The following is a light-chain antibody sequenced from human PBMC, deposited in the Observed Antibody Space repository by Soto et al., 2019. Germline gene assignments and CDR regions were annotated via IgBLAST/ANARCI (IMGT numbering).Light chain of an antibody. Sequence: QSVLTQARSVSGSPGQSVTISCTGTSSDVGGYNYVSWYQQHPGKAPKLMIYDVSQRPSGVPDRFSGSKSGNTASPTISGLQSEDEADYYCCSYAGSYTYVFGTGTKVTVL. J-gene: IGLJ1*01. CDR2: DVS. CDR1: SSDVGGYNY. V-gene: IGLV2-11*01. CDR3: CSYAGSYTYV.